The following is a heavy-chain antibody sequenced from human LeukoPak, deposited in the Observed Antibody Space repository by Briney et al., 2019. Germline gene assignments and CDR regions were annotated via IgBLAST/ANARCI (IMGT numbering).Heavy chain of an antibody. V-gene: IGHV3-23*01. CDR2: ISGSGGST. CDR1: GFTFSSYA. D-gene: IGHD3-3*01. J-gene: IGHJ4*02. CDR3: AKDQGRITIFGVVTGLFDY. Sequence: GGSLRLSCAASGFTFSSYAMSWVRQAPGKGLEWVSGISGSGGSTYYADSVKGRFTISRDNSKNTLYLQMNSLRAEDTAVYYCAKDQGRITIFGVVTGLFDYWGQGTLVTVSS.